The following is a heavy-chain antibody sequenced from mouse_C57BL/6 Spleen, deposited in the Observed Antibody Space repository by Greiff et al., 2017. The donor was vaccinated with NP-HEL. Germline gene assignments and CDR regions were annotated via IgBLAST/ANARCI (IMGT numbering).Heavy chain of an antibody. J-gene: IGHJ2*01. V-gene: IGHV1-55*01. CDR3: ARSGRGNFDFDY. CDR1: GYTFTSYW. Sequence: QVQLQQPGAELVKPGASVKMSCKASGYTFTSYWITWVKQRPGQGLEWIGDIYPGSGSTNYNEKFKSKATLTVDTSSSTAYMQLSSLTSEDSAVYYCARSGRGNFDFDYWGQGTTLTVSS. CDR2: IYPGSGST. D-gene: IGHD2-1*01.